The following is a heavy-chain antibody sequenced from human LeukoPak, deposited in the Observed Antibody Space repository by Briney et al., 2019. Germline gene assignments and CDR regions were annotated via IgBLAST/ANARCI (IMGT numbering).Heavy chain of an antibody. CDR1: GFTFGDYA. CDR2: IRSKVYGETT. D-gene: IGHD5-24*01. J-gene: IGHJ3*02. CDR3: SAEYNYGPVNAYDI. Sequence: GGSLRLFCKASGFTFGDYAMSWFRQAPGKGLEWVSFIRSKVYGETTNYAASVQGRFTISRDNSKNIAYLQLNSLKTEDTAVYYCSAEYNYGPVNAYDIWGQGTMVTVSS. V-gene: IGHV3-49*03.